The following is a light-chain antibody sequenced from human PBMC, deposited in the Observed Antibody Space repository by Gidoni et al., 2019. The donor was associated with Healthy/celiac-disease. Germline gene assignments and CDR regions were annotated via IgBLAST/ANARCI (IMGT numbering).Light chain of an antibody. V-gene: IGLV2-23*01. CDR3: CSYAGSSTWV. CDR1: SSDVGSYNL. CDR2: EGR. Sequence: QSALTQPASVSGSPGQSITTSCTGTSSDVGSYNLVSWYQQHPGKAPKLLIYEGRKRTPGVSNRFSGSKSGNTASLTISGLQAEDEADYYCCSYAGSSTWVFGGGTKLTVL. J-gene: IGLJ3*02.